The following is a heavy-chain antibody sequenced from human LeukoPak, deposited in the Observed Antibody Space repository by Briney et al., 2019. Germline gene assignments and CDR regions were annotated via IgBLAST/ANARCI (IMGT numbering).Heavy chain of an antibody. Sequence: ASVKVSCKASGYSFTGYYIHWVRQAPGQGLEWMGWTNPNSGVTKYEQKFQGRVTMTRDTSTSTAYMELSSLRSDDTAVYYCARGAVGYRGYDNWFDPWGQGTLVTVSS. D-gene: IGHD5-12*01. J-gene: IGHJ5*02. V-gene: IGHV1-2*02. CDR2: TNPNSGVT. CDR3: ARGAVGYRGYDNWFDP. CDR1: GYSFTGYY.